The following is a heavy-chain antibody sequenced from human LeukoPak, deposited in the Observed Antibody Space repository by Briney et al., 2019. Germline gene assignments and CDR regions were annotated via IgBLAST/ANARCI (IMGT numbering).Heavy chain of an antibody. CDR2: ISYDGSNK. J-gene: IGHJ6*02. CDR3: AKAPPAMVKGDIYYYYYGMDV. CDR1: GFTFSSYA. Sequence: QSGGSLRLSCAASGFTFSSYAMHWVRQAPGKGLEWVAVISYDGSNKYYADSVKGRFTISRDNSKNTLYLQMNSLRAEDTAVYYCAKAPPAMVKGDIYYYYYGMDVWGQGTTVTVSS. V-gene: IGHV3-30*04. D-gene: IGHD5-18*01.